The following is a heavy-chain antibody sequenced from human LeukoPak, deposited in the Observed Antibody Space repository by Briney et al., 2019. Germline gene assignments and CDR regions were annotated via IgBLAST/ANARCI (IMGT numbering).Heavy chain of an antibody. D-gene: IGHD3-22*01. V-gene: IGHV3-30*02. CDR3: AKDGAYYYDSSGPPLWYFDY. J-gene: IGHJ4*02. CDR1: GFTFSSYG. Sequence: PGGSLRLSCAASGFTFSSYGMHWVRQAPGKGLEWVAFIRYDGSNKYYADSVKGRFTISRDNSKNTLYLQMNSLRAEDTAVYYCAKDGAYYYDSSGPPLWYFDYWGQGTLVTVSS. CDR2: IRYDGSNK.